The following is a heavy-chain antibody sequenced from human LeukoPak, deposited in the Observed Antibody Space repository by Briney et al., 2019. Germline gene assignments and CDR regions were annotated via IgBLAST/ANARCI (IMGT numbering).Heavy chain of an antibody. Sequence: GGSLRLSCAVSGFTFSSNRMSWVRQAPGKGLDGVANIYQHGSEEHYVDSVKGRFTISRDNAKNSLYLQMDSLRAEDTAMYYCAREATFGYHYFDYWGQGTLVTVSS. CDR2: IYQHGSEE. V-gene: IGHV3-7*01. CDR1: GFTFSSNR. J-gene: IGHJ4*02. CDR3: AREATFGYHYFDY. D-gene: IGHD3-16*01.